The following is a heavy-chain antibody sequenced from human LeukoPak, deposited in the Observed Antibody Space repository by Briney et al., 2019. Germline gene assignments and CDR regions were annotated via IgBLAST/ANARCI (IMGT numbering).Heavy chain of an antibody. J-gene: IGHJ4*02. V-gene: IGHV1-69*13. Sequence: SVKVSCKASGGTFSSYAISWVRQAPGQGLEWMGGIIPIFGTANYAQEFQGRVTITADESTSTAYMELSSLRSEDTAVYYCARDSDYGVVTAILRDWGQGTLVTVSS. D-gene: IGHD2-21*02. CDR1: GGTFSSYA. CDR3: ARDSDYGVVTAILRD. CDR2: IIPIFGTA.